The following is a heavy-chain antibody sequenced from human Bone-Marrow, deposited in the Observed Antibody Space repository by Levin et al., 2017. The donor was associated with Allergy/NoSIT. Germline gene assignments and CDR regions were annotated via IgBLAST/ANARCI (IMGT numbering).Heavy chain of an antibody. Sequence: SETLSLTCTVSGGSISSYYWSWIRQSPGKGLEWIGYIYKGGSTKYNPSLKNRVTMSIDTSENQFSLKLTSVTAADTAVYFCARDGYCTSSSCSPYWYFDLWGRGTLVTVSS. CDR3: ARDGYCTSSSCSPYWYFDL. CDR2: IYKGGST. J-gene: IGHJ2*01. D-gene: IGHD2-2*03. CDR1: GGSISSYY. V-gene: IGHV4-59*01.